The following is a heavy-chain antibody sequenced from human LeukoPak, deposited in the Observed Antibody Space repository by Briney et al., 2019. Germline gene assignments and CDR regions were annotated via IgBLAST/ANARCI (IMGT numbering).Heavy chain of an antibody. V-gene: IGHV1-69*04. J-gene: IGHJ6*02. CDR1: RGTFSSYA. CDR3: ARGMVTNRKSRPGYYYYGMDV. Sequence: GASVKVSCKTSRGTFSSYAISWVRQAPGQGLEWMGRIIPIFGIANYAQKFQGRVTITEDKSTNTTSMELSSLRSEDTAVYYCARGMVTNRKSRPGYYYYGMDVWGQGTTVTVS. CDR2: IIPIFGIA. D-gene: IGHD2-21*02.